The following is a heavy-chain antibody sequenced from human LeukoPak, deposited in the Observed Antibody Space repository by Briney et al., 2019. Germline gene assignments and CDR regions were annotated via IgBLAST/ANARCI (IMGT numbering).Heavy chain of an antibody. CDR1: GGSFSGYY. Sequence: SETLSLTCAVYGGSFSGYYWSWIRQPPGKGLEWIGEINHSGSTNYNPSLKSRVTISVDTSKNQFSLKLSSVTAADTAVYYCARGARRSVTTVTTFAYFDYWGQGTLVTVS. D-gene: IGHD4-4*01. J-gene: IGHJ4*02. CDR3: ARGARRSVTTVTTFAYFDY. CDR2: INHSGST. V-gene: IGHV4-34*01.